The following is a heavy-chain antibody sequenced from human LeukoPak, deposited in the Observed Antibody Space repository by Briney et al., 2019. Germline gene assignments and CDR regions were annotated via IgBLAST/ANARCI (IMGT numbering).Heavy chain of an antibody. CDR2: ISSSSSAI. D-gene: IGHD3-16*02. CDR3: AKGGSHVWGSYRQPFDY. CDR1: GFTFSSYS. J-gene: IGHJ4*02. Sequence: TGGSLRLSCAASGFTFSSYSTNWVRQAPGKGLEWVSYISSSSSAIYYADSVKGRFTISRDNAKNSLYLQMNSLRAEDTAVYYCAKGGSHVWGSYRQPFDYWGQGTLVTVSS. V-gene: IGHV3-48*01.